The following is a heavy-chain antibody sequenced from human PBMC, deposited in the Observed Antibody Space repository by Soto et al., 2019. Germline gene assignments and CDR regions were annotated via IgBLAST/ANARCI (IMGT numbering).Heavy chain of an antibody. CDR2: IRTKGEGGTT. CDR3: TTGSNEGY. V-gene: IGHV3-15*07. Sequence: EVQLVESGGGLVTPGESLRLSCAASGFTFSSAWMNWVRQAPGKGLEWVGRIRTKGEGGTTDYPAPGKGRFTISRDDSKNTLYLQMNSLKTEDTAVYYCTTGSNEGYWGQGILVTVSS. J-gene: IGHJ4*02. CDR1: GFTFSSAW. D-gene: IGHD1-1*01.